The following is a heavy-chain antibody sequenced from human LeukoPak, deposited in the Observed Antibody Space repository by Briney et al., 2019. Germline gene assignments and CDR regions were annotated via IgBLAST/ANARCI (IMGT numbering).Heavy chain of an antibody. Sequence: SETLSLTCAVYGGSFSGYYWSWIRQPPGKGLEWIGEINHSGSTNYNPSLKSRVTISVDTSKNQFSLKLSSVTAADTAVYYCARGLAARPILYYYYYMDVWGKGTRSPSP. D-gene: IGHD6-6*01. CDR1: GGSFSGYY. CDR3: ARGLAARPILYYYYYMDV. CDR2: INHSGST. J-gene: IGHJ6*03. V-gene: IGHV4-34*01.